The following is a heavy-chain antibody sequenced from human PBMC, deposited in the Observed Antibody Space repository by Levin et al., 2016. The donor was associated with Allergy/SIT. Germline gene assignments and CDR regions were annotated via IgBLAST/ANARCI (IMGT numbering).Heavy chain of an antibody. CDR2: INSDGSST. Sequence: GGSLRLSCAASGFTFSSYWMHWVRQAPGKGLVWVSRINSDGSSTSYADSVKGRFTISRDNAKNTLYLQMNSLRAEDTAVYYCATCSGGSCYYYGMDVWGQGTTVTVSS. CDR3: ATCSGGSCYYYGMDV. J-gene: IGHJ6*02. D-gene: IGHD2-15*01. V-gene: IGHV3-74*01. CDR1: GFTFSSYW.